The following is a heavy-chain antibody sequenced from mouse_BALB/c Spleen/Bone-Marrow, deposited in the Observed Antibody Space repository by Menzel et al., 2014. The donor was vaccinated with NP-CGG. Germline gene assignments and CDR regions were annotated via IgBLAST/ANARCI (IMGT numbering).Heavy chain of an antibody. V-gene: IGHV1-7*01. Sequence: QVQLKQSGAELAKPGASVKMSCKASGYTFTSYWMHWVKQRPGQGLEWIGNINPSSGYTEYNQKFKDKATLTADKSSSTAYMQPSSLTSEDSAVYYCARPITTGIQAWFAYWGQGILVTVSA. CDR1: GYTFTSYW. CDR3: ARPITTGIQAWFAY. D-gene: IGHD2-4*01. J-gene: IGHJ3*01. CDR2: INPSSGYT.